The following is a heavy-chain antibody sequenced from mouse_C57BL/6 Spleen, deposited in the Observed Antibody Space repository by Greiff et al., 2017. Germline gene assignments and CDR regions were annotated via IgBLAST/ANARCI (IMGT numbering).Heavy chain of an antibody. Sequence: QVQLQQPGPELVRPGSSVKLSCKASGYTFTSYWMDWVKQRPGQGLEWIGNIYPSDSETHYNQKFKDKATLTVDKSSSTAYMQLSSLTSEDSAVYYWARDYYGSSWFAYWGQGTLVTVSA. V-gene: IGHV1-61*01. J-gene: IGHJ3*01. D-gene: IGHD1-1*01. CDR3: ARDYYGSSWFAY. CDR1: GYTFTSYW. CDR2: IYPSDSET.